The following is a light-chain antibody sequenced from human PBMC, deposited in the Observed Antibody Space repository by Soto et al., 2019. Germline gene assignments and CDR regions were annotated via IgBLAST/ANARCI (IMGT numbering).Light chain of an antibody. CDR2: AAS. CDR1: QGISND. Sequence: DIQMTQSPSSLSASIGDRVTISCRASQGISNDLAWYQQKPGKVPYLLIYAASTSHSGVPSRFRGSGSGTDFTLTTSSLQPEDVATYYCQNYYSAPRTFGQGTKVDIK. J-gene: IGKJ1*01. CDR3: QNYYSAPRT. V-gene: IGKV1-27*01.